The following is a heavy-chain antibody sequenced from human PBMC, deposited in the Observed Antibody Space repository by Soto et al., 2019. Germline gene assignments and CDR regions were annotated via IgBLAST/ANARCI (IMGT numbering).Heavy chain of an antibody. CDR3: ARRSSGPYAQIYYHYGMDV. V-gene: IGHV1-2*02. CDR1: GYPFTGYY. D-gene: IGHD6-19*01. J-gene: IGHJ6*02. CDR2: INPNSGGT. Sequence: SVKVSSRASGYPFTGYYIHWVRQAPGQGLEWMGWINPNSGGTNYAQKFQCRVTMTRDTSISTAYMELSRLRSDDTAVYYCARRSSGPYAQIYYHYGMDVCGQGTTVTVSS.